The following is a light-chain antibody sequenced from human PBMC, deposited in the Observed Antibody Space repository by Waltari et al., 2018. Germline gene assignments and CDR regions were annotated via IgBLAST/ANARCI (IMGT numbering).Light chain of an antibody. CDR2: EVS. J-gene: IGKJ4*01. CDR3: MQSLEFPLT. CDR1: QSLLDGDDGNTY. V-gene: IGKV2-40*01. Sequence: DIVMTQTPLSLPVTLGEPASISCRSSQSLLDGDDGNTYLEWYLQRPGQSPQVLIYEVSNRAPGVPDRFSGSGSDTDVTLKINRVEAEDVGVYYCMQSLEFPLTFGGGTKVEIK.